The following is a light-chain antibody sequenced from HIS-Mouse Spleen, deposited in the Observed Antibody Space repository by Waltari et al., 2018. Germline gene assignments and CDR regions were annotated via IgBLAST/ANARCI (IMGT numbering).Light chain of an antibody. Sequence: QSALTQPASVSGSPGQSITISCTGTSSDFGGYNYVSWYHQHPGKAPKRMVYAVSTRPSGVSNRFYGSNAGNTASLTISGLQAEDEADYYCSSYTSSSTEVFGGGTKLTVL. CDR2: AVS. J-gene: IGLJ2*01. V-gene: IGLV2-14*03. CDR1: SSDFGGYNY. CDR3: SSYTSSSTEV.